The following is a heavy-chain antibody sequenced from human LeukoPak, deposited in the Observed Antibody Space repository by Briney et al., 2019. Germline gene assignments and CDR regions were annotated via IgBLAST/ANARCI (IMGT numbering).Heavy chain of an antibody. J-gene: IGHJ4*02. V-gene: IGHV3-23*01. Sequence: GGSLRLSCAASGFTFSSSVMSWVRQAPGKGLEWVSSITGSGGSTYYADSVKGRFSISRDTSKNTLYLQMNSLRAEDTAVYYCAKAENGLDYWGQGTLVTVSS. CDR2: ITGSGGST. CDR1: GFTFSSSV. D-gene: IGHD2-8*01. CDR3: AKAENGLDY.